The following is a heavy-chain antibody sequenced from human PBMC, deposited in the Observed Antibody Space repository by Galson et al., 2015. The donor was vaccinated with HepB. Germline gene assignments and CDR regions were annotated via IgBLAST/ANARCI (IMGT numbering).Heavy chain of an antibody. D-gene: IGHD2-2*01. Sequence: SLRLSCAASGFTFSSYGMHWVRQAPGKGPEWVAVISYDGSNKYYADSVKGRFTISRDNSKNTLYLQMNSLRAEDTAVYYCAKEVPRQLPPYYYGMDVWGQGTTVTVSS. CDR1: GFTFSSYG. J-gene: IGHJ6*02. CDR3: AKEVPRQLPPYYYGMDV. CDR2: ISYDGSNK. V-gene: IGHV3-30*18.